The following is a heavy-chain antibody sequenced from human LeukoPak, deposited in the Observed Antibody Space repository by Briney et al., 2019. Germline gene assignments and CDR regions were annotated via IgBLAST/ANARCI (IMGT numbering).Heavy chain of an antibody. CDR2: IIPILGIA. Sequence: GASVKVSCKASGGTFSSYAISWVRQAPGQGLEWMGRIIPILGIANYAQKFQGRVTITADKSTSTAYMELSSLRSEDTAVYYCARHSSGYSNYFDYWGPGTLVTVSS. V-gene: IGHV1-69*04. CDR3: ARHSSGYSNYFDY. J-gene: IGHJ4*02. CDR1: GGTFSSYA. D-gene: IGHD3-22*01.